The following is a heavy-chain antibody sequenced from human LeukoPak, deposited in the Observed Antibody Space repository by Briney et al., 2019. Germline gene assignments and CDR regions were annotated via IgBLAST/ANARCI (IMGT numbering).Heavy chain of an antibody. J-gene: IGHJ4*02. D-gene: IGHD1-7*01. CDR3: ARDRLTVAGTTSFDY. CDR1: GYTFTSYG. CDR2: ISAYNGNT. Sequence: ASVKVSCKASGYTFTSYGISWVRQAPGQGLEWMGWISAYNGNTNYAQKIQGRVTMTTDTSTSTAYMELRSLRSDDTAVYYCARDRLTVAGTTSFDYWGQGTLVTVSS. V-gene: IGHV1-18*01.